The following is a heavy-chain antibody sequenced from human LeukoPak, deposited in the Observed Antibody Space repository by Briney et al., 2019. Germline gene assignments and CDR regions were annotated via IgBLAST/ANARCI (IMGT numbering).Heavy chain of an antibody. CDR1: GGTFSSYG. J-gene: IGHJ6*03. D-gene: IGHD2-2*01. CDR2: ISPIFGTA. Sequence: SVKVSCKASGGTFSSYGISWVRQAPGQGLEWMGGISPIFGTANYAQKFQGRVTITADESTSTAYMELSSLRSEDTAVYYCARGSIVVVPAASHYYYYMDVWGKGTTVTVSS. CDR3: ARGSIVVVPAASHYYYYMDV. V-gene: IGHV1-69*01.